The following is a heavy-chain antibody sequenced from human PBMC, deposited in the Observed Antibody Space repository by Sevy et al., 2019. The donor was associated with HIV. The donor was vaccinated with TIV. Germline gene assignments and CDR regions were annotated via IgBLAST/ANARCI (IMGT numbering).Heavy chain of an antibody. V-gene: IGHV3-23*01. D-gene: IGHD2-8*01. Sequence: GGSLRLSCAASGFTFSKYSMSWVRQPPGKGLEWFSTLSFGCGEINHADSVKGRFTISRDNSKNSLYLQMNYLRAEDTAVYYCAREGCTKPHDYWGQGTLVTVSS. CDR2: LSFGCGEI. CDR3: AREGCTKPHDY. CDR1: GFTFSKYS. J-gene: IGHJ4*02.